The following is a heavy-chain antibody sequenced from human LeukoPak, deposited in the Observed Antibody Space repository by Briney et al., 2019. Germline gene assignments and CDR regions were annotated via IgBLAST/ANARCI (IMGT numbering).Heavy chain of an antibody. CDR2: ISGSGDIT. V-gene: IGHV3-23*01. Sequence: GGSLRLSCAASGFTFNYYAMSWVPQAPGKGLKWVSAISGSGDITYYADSVKGRFTISRDNSKNSLYLQMNGLRADDTSLYYCAKDPDPPQSWFDPWGQGTLVTVSS. CDR1: GFTFNYYA. CDR3: AKDPDPPQSWFDP. J-gene: IGHJ5*02.